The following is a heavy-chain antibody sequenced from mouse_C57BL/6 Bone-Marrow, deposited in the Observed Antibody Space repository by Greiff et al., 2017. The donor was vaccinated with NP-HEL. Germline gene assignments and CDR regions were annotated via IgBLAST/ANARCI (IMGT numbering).Heavy chain of an antibody. CDR1: GYTFTNYW. CDR3: AREATVEWYFDV. D-gene: IGHD1-1*01. Sequence: VQLQESGAELVRPGTSVKMSCKASGYTFTNYWIGWAKQRPGHGLEWIGDIYPGGGYTNYNEKFKGKATLTADKSSSTAYMQFSSLTSEDSAIYYCAREATVEWYFDVWGTGTTVTVSS. V-gene: IGHV1-63*01. CDR2: IYPGGGYT. J-gene: IGHJ1*03.